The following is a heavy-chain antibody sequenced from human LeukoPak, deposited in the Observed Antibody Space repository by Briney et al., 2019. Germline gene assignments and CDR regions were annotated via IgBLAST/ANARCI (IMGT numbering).Heavy chain of an antibody. CDR2: IYHSGST. D-gene: IGHD6-6*01. V-gene: IGHV4-38-2*02. CDR1: GYSISSGYY. J-gene: IGHJ3*02. Sequence: SETLSLTCTVSGYSISSGYYWGWIRQPPGKGLEWIGSIYHSGSTYYNPSLKSRVTISVDTPKNQFSLKLSSVTAADTAVYYCARVRASGGSSYAFDIWGQGTMVTVSS. CDR3: ARVRASGGSSYAFDI.